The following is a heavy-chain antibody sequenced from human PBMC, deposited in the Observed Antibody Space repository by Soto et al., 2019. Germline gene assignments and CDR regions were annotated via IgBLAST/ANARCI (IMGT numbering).Heavy chain of an antibody. V-gene: IGHV4-59*01. CDR1: GGSISSYY. Sequence: SETLSLTCTVSGGSISSYYWSWIRQPPGKGLEWIGYIYYSGSTNYNPSLKSRVTISQDTSKNQFSLKLSSVTAADTAVYYCARDRAYYESSGLYFDYWGQGTLVTVSS. CDR3: ARDRAYYESSGLYFDY. J-gene: IGHJ4*02. CDR2: IYYSGST. D-gene: IGHD3-22*01.